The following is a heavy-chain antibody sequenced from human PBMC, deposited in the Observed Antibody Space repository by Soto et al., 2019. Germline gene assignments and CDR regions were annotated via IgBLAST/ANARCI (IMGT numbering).Heavy chain of an antibody. Sequence: GGSLRLSCAASGFTFSSYAMSWVRQAPGKGLEWVSAISGSGGSTYYAESVKGRFTISRDNSKNTLYLQMNSLRSEDTAVYYCAKTEVAARYPFDYWGQGTLVTVSS. CDR2: ISGSGGST. CDR3: AKTEVAARYPFDY. V-gene: IGHV3-23*01. D-gene: IGHD2-15*01. CDR1: GFTFSSYA. J-gene: IGHJ4*02.